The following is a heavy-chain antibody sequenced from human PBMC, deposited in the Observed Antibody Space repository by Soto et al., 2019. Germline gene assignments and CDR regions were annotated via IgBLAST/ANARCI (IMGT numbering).Heavy chain of an antibody. CDR1: GYTFPSYG. V-gene: IGHV1-18*01. J-gene: IGHJ4*02. Sequence: ASVKVSCKASGYTFPSYGISWVRQAPGQGLEWMGWISAYNGNTNYAQKLLGRVTMTTDTSTSTAYMELRSLTYDDTAVYYCARGQRYRSSDYWGQGTQVTVSS. CDR3: ARGQRYRSSDY. CDR2: ISAYNGNT. D-gene: IGHD6-6*01.